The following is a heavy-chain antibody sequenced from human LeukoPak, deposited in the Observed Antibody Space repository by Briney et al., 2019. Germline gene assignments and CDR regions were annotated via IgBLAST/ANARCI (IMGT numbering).Heavy chain of an antibody. D-gene: IGHD6-19*01. CDR3: ARGQWLVSHWYFDL. CDR2: INSDGSST. Sequence: GGSLRLSCAASGFTLSTYWMHWVRQAPGKELVCVARINSDGSSTNYADSVKGRFTISRDNAKNTLYLQMNSLRAEDTAVYYCARGQWLVSHWYFDLWGRGTLVTVSS. V-gene: IGHV3-74*01. J-gene: IGHJ2*01. CDR1: GFTLSTYW.